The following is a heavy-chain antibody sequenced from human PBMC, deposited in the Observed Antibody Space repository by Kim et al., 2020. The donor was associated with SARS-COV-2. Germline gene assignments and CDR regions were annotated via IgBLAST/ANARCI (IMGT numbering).Heavy chain of an antibody. Sequence: ASVKVSCKASGYTFTSYGISWVRQAPGQGLEWMGWTSAYNGNTNYAQKLQGRVTMTTDASTSTAYMELRSLRSDDTAVYYCAREGIKQWLARVDYYYYGMDVWGQGTTVTVSS. CDR1: GYTFTSYG. V-gene: IGHV1-18*04. J-gene: IGHJ6*02. CDR3: AREGIKQWLARVDYYYYGMDV. D-gene: IGHD6-19*01. CDR2: TSAYNGNT.